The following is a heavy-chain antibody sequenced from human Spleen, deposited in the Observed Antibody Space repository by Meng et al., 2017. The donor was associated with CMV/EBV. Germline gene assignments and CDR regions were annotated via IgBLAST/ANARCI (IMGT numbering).Heavy chain of an antibody. CDR3: ARGTDDFWSGYPLDS. J-gene: IGHJ4*02. V-gene: IGHV4-31*02. Sequence: SGGSISSGGYYWNWIRQHPGKGLEWIGYIYYSGNNYYNTSLKSRVTISVDTSKNQFSLKLSSVTAADTAVYYCARGTDDFWSGYPLDSWGQGTLVTVSS. CDR2: IYYSGNN. D-gene: IGHD3-3*01. CDR1: GGSISSGGYY.